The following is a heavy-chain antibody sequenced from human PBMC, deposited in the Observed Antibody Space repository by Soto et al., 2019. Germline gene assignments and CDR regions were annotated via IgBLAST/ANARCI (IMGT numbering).Heavy chain of an antibody. CDR1: GFTFSSYG. CDR2: IWYDGSDK. J-gene: IGHJ4*02. Sequence: QVQLVESGGGVVQPGRSLRLSCAASGFTFSSYGMHWVRQAPGKGLEWVAIIWYDGSDKYYSDSVKGRFTISRDNSKNALYLQMTSLRGEDTVVYYCARGWLAGGYEFDYWGQGTLVTVSS. D-gene: IGHD5-12*01. V-gene: IGHV3-33*01. CDR3: ARGWLAGGYEFDY.